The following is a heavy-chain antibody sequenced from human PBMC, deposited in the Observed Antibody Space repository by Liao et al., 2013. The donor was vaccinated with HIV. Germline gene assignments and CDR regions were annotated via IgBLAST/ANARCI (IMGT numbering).Heavy chain of an antibody. J-gene: IGHJ3*02. Sequence: QLQLQESGPGLVKPSETLSLTCSVSGASIRRSSYSWGWIRQSPGKGLEWIGTLYHSGTTYYNPSLKSRVSISVDTSKNQFSLKLSSVTAADTAVYYCAKNSGSYTIFDAYDIWGQGTMVTVSS. CDR3: AKNSGSYTIFDAYDI. CDR2: LYHSGTT. D-gene: IGHD1-26*01. V-gene: IGHV4-39*07. CDR1: GASIRRSSYS.